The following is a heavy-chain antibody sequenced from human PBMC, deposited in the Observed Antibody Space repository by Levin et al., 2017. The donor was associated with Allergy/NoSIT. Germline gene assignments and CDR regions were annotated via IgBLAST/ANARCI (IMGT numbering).Heavy chain of an antibody. V-gene: IGHV3-72*01. CDR3: VSMVRGAPEY. CDR2: IRNKAYSYST. J-gene: IGHJ4*02. D-gene: IGHD3-10*01. CDR1: GFSFNDHY. Sequence: GGSLRLSCVGSGFSFNDHYMDWVRQAPAKGLEWVGRIRNKAYSYSTDYAASVKGRFTISRDESKNVVYLQMNSLKTDDTAVYYCVSMVRGAPEYWGQGALVTVSS.